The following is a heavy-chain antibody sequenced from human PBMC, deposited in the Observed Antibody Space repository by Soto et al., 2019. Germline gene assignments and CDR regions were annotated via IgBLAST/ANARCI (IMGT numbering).Heavy chain of an antibody. CDR2: INESGST. CDR3: ARGSGIVALPGELEDVKYDY. D-gene: IGHD1-1*01. V-gene: IGHV4-34*01. J-gene: IGHJ4*02. Sequence: QVQLQQWGAGLVKPSETLSLSCAVYGQSFSGHSWAWIRQPPGKGLEWNGEINESGSTYYNPSLKSRVTISTDTSKNHFSLKLSSVSAADTAAYFCARGSGIVALPGELEDVKYDYWGQGTLVNVSS. CDR1: GQSFSGHS.